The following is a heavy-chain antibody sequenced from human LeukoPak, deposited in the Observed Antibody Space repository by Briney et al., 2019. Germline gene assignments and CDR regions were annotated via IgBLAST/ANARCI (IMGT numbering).Heavy chain of an antibody. CDR3: ARVDGGYELDY. J-gene: IGHJ4*02. D-gene: IGHD4-17*01. CDR2: IYHSGST. Sequence: SETLSLTCTVSGYSISSGYYWGWIRQPPGKGLEWIGSIYHSGSTYYNPSLKSRVTISVDTSKNQFSLKLSSVTAADTAVYYCARVDGGYELDYWGQGTLVTVSS. V-gene: IGHV4-38-2*02. CDR1: GYSISSGYY.